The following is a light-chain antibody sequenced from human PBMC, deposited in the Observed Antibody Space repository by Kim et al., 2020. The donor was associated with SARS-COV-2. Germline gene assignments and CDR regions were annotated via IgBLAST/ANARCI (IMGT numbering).Light chain of an antibody. Sequence: VKLTCALRSGHSSYAIAWHQQQPEKGPRYLMKLNSDGSHSKGDGIPDRFSGSSSGAERYLTISSLQSEDEADYYCQTWGTGIRVVFGGGTKLTVL. V-gene: IGLV4-69*01. CDR2: LNSDGSH. CDR1: SGHSSYA. J-gene: IGLJ2*01. CDR3: QTWGTGIRVV.